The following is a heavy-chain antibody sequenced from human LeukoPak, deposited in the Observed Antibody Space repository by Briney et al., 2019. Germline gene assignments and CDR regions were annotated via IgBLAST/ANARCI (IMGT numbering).Heavy chain of an antibody. CDR3: ARQKCTSTSCLTKNAFDI. CDR1: GGSISSGGYS. Sequence: SQTLSLTCTVSGGSISSGGYSWSWIRQPPGKGLEWIGYIYTSGSTNYNPSLKSRVTISVDTSKNQFSLDLSSVTAADRAVYYCARQKCTSTSCLTKNAFDIWGQGTMVTVSS. D-gene: IGHD2-2*01. CDR2: IYTSGST. V-gene: IGHV4-61*09. J-gene: IGHJ3*02.